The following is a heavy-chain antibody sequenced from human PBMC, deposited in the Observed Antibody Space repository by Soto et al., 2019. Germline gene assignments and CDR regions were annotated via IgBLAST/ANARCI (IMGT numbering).Heavy chain of an antibody. J-gene: IGHJ4*02. Sequence: SETLSLTCTVSGGSVSSGSYYWGWIRQPPGKGLEWIGYIYYSGSTNYNPSLKSRVTISVDTSKNQFSLKLSSVTAADTAVYYCARETTVTCFDYWGQGTLVTVSS. CDR2: IYYSGST. CDR3: ARETTVTCFDY. V-gene: IGHV4-61*01. CDR1: GGSVSSGSYY. D-gene: IGHD4-17*01.